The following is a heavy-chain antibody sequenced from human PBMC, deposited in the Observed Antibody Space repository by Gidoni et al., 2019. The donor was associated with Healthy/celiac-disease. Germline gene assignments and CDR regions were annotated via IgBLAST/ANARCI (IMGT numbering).Heavy chain of an antibody. CDR1: GGSISSDY. CDR3: ARDRGYCSGGSCQSWFDP. Sequence: QVQLQESGPGLVKPSETLSLTCTVSGGSISSDYWSWIRQPPGKGLEWIGYIYYSGSTNYNPSLKRRVTISVDTSKNQFSLKLSSVTAADTAVYYCARDRGYCSGGSCQSWFDPWGQGTLVTVSS. V-gene: IGHV4-59*01. J-gene: IGHJ5*02. CDR2: IYYSGST. D-gene: IGHD2-15*01.